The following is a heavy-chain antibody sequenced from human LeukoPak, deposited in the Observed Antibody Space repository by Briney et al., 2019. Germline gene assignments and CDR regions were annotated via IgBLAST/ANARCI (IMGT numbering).Heavy chain of an antibody. CDR1: GGSFSGYY. CDR2: INHSGST. Sequence: SETLSLTCAVYGGSFSGYYWSWIRQPPGKGLEWIGEINHSGSTNYNPSLKSRVTISVDTSKNQFSLKLSSVTAADTAVYYCARDGVAGTRSLFDYWGQGTLVTVSS. CDR3: ARDGVAGTRSLFDY. D-gene: IGHD6-19*01. J-gene: IGHJ4*02. V-gene: IGHV4-34*01.